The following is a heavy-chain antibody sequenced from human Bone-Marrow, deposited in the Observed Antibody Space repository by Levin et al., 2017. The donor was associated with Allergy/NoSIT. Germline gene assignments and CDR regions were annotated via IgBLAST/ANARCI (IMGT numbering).Heavy chain of an antibody. V-gene: IGHV3-48*01. J-gene: IGHJ4*02. Sequence: GGSLRLSCAASGFTFSSYSVNWVRQAPGKGLEWVSYISSRSTTIHYADSVKGRFTISRDNAKRSVYLQMHSLRAEDTAVYFCARDPQFDNDYSNYEDPDYFDYRGQGTLVIVSS. D-gene: IGHD4-11*01. CDR1: GFTFSSYS. CDR2: ISSRSTTI. CDR3: ARDPQFDNDYSNYEDPDYFDY.